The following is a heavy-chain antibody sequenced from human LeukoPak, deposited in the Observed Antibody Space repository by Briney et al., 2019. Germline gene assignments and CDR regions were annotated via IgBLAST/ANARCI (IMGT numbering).Heavy chain of an antibody. CDR1: GYSISSGDYY. CDR2: IYYSGST. Sequence: SETLSLTCAVSGYSISSGDYYWSWIRQPPGKGLEWIGYIYYSGSTYYNPSLKSRVTISVDTSKNQFSLKLSSVTAADTAVYYCARGGGYYYDSSGYYEYWGQGTLVTVSS. J-gene: IGHJ4*02. D-gene: IGHD3-22*01. CDR3: ARGGGYYYDSSGYYEY. V-gene: IGHV4-30-4*08.